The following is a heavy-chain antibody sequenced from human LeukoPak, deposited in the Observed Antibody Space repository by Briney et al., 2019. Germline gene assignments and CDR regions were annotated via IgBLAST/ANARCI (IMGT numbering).Heavy chain of an antibody. CDR1: GGSFSGYY. CDR2: INHSGST. J-gene: IGHJ4*02. V-gene: IGHV4-34*01. Sequence: SETLSLTCTVYGGSFSGYYWSWIRQPPGKGLEWIGEINHSGSTNYNPSLKSRVTISVDTSKNQFSLKLSSVTAADTAVYYCAREEGVPDYWGQGTLVTVSS. CDR3: AREEGVPDY. D-gene: IGHD2-2*01.